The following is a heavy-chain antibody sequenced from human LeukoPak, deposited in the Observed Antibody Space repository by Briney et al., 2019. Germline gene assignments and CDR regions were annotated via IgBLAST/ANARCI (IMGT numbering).Heavy chain of an antibody. CDR1: GGSFSGYY. CDR3: ARRYSSSLYSGSRGGWVA. Sequence: PSETLSLTCAVYGGSFSGYYWSWIRQPPGKGLEWIGEINHSGSTNYNPSLKSRVTISVDTSKNQFSLKLSSVTAADTAVYYCARRYSSSLYSGSRGGWVAWGQGTLVTVSS. D-gene: IGHD1-26*01. J-gene: IGHJ5*02. V-gene: IGHV4-34*01. CDR2: INHSGST.